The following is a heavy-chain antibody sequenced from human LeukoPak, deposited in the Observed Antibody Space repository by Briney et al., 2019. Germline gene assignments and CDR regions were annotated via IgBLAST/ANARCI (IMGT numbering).Heavy chain of an antibody. CDR1: GGSTSSYY. CDR2: IYYSGST. D-gene: IGHD2-15*01. CDR3: ARERRSVVDY. V-gene: IGHV4-59*12. J-gene: IGHJ4*02. Sequence: SETLSLTCTVSGGSTSSYYWSWIRQPPGKGLEWIGYIYYSGSTNYNPSLKSRVTISVDTSKNQFSLKLSSVTAADTAVYYCARERRSVVDYWGQGTLVTVSS.